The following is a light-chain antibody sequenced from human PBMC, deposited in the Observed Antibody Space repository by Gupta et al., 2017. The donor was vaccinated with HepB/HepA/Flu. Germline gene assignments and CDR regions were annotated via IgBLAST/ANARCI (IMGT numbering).Light chain of an antibody. Sequence: EIVSTQYPATLSLSPWERATLSCRASQSISYFLAWYQQKPGQAPRLLIYDASNTASGIPARFSGSGSGTDFTLTISSLEPEDFAVYYCQQRSNFPCAFGPGTTVDIK. V-gene: IGKV3-11*01. CDR1: QSISYF. CDR3: QQRSNFPCA. CDR2: DAS. J-gene: IGKJ3*01.